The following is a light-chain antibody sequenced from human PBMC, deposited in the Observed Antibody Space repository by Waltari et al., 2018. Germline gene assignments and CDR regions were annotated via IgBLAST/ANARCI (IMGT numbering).Light chain of an antibody. CDR2: GAS. Sequence: EIVLTQSPGTLSLCLGERATASCRASQSVSRALAWYQQKPGQAPRLLIYGASTRATGIPDRFSGSGSGTYFSLTISRLEPDDFAVYYCQHYLRLPVTFGQGTTVEI. V-gene: IGKV3-20*01. CDR3: QHYLRLPVT. CDR1: QSVSRA. J-gene: IGKJ1*01.